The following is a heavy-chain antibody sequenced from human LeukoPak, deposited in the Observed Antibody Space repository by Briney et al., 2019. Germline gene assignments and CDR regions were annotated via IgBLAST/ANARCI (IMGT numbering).Heavy chain of an antibody. Sequence: SETLSLTCTVSGGSLSSYYWSWLRQPPGKGLEWIGYIYYSGSTNYNPSLKSRVTISVDTSKNQFSLKLSSVTAADTAVYYCARGVVIAPQTFDYWGQGTLVTVSS. CDR3: ARGVVIAPQTFDY. CDR2: IYYSGST. J-gene: IGHJ4*02. CDR1: GGSLSSYY. D-gene: IGHD2-21*01. V-gene: IGHV4-59*01.